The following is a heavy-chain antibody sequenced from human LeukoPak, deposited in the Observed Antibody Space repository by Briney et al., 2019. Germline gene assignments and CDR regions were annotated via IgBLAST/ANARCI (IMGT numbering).Heavy chain of an antibody. Sequence: GGSLRLSCAASGFTFSSYVMNWVRQAPGKGLEWVSSISSGSTYIYYADSVKGRFTISRDNAKNSLYLQMNSLRAGDTAVYYCARLGYCSGGSCSSFDYWGQGTLVTVSS. CDR2: ISSGSTYI. CDR1: GFTFSSYV. D-gene: IGHD2-15*01. J-gene: IGHJ4*02. CDR3: ARLGYCSGGSCSSFDY. V-gene: IGHV3-21*01.